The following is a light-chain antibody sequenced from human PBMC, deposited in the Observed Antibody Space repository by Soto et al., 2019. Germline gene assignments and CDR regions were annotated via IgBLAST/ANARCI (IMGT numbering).Light chain of an antibody. CDR3: CSYAGSSCYWV. CDR1: SSDVGSYNL. J-gene: IGLJ3*02. V-gene: IGLV2-23*01. CDR2: EGS. Sequence: QSALTQPASVSGSPGQSITISCTGTSSDVGSYNLVSWYQQHPGKAPKLMIYEGSKRPSGVSNRFSGSKSGNTASLTISGLQAEDEADYYCCSYAGSSCYWVFGGGTKVTVL.